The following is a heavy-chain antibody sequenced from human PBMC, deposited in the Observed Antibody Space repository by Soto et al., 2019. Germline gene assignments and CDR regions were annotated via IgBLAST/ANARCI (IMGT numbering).Heavy chain of an antibody. CDR1: GFTFSNYW. CDR2: IKNDGSSP. J-gene: IGHJ3*01. V-gene: IGHV3-74*01. CDR3: AREWIVPGNALDL. Sequence: EVQLVESGGGLVQPGGSLRLSCAASGFTFSNYWMHWVRQVPGKGLVWVSRIKNDGSSPIYADSVKGRVTXXXXXXXXXXXXXXXXXRTEXTAVYYCAREWIVPGNALDLWGQX. D-gene: IGHD2-2*01.